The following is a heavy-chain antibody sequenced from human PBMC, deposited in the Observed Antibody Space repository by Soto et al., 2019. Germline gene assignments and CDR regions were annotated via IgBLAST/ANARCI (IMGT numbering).Heavy chain of an antibody. CDR3: ARGLPTSYWYFDL. V-gene: IGHV3-33*01. Sequence: SLRLSCAASGFTFSSYGMHWVRQAPGKGLEWVAVIWYDGSNKYYADSVKGRFTISRDNSKNTLYLQMNSLRAEDTAVYYCARGLPTSYWYFDLWGRGTLVTVSS. J-gene: IGHJ2*01. CDR2: IWYDGSNK. CDR1: GFTFSSYG.